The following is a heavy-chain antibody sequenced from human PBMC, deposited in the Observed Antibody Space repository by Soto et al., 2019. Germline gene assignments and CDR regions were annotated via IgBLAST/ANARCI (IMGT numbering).Heavy chain of an antibody. D-gene: IGHD6-13*01. J-gene: IGHJ4*02. CDR1: GYSISSSNW. CDR2: IYYSGSS. V-gene: IGHV4-28*01. CDR3: ARWPRYEAGRFDY. Sequence: QVQLQESGPGLVKPSASLSLTCAVSGYSISSSNWWGWIRQPPGKGLEWIAYIYYSGSSYYTPSRKSRVTRSVDTSKNHFSLKLCSVTAVGTAVYYCARWPRYEAGRFDYWGQGALVTVSS.